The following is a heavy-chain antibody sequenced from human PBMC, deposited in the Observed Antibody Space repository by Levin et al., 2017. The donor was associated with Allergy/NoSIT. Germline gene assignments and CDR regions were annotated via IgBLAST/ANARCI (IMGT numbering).Heavy chain of an antibody. J-gene: IGHJ6*02. CDR3: STYRLGYCSGGSCYSAYYFYGMAV. CDR2: ISTGSSTT. D-gene: IGHD2-15*01. V-gene: IGHV3-11*01. CDR1: GFTFSDYY. Sequence: GGSLRLSCAASGFTFSDYYMSWIRQAPGKGLEWVSYISTGSSTTYYADSVKGRFTISRDNAKNSLYLQMNSLRAEDTAVYYCSTYRLGYCSGGSCYSAYYFYGMAVWGQGTTVTVSS.